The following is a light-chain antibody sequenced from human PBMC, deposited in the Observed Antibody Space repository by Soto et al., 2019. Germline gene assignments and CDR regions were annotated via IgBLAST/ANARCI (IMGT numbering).Light chain of an antibody. CDR3: QQYGNSVKT. Sequence: EIAWTRSPGTLSLSPGERATLSCRASQSVSSSYLTWYQQKPGQAPRLLIYGASSRATGIPDRFSGSGSGTDFTLTISRLEPEDFAVYYCQQYGNSVKTFGQGTKVDIK. J-gene: IGKJ1*01. V-gene: IGKV3-20*01. CDR1: QSVSSSY. CDR2: GAS.